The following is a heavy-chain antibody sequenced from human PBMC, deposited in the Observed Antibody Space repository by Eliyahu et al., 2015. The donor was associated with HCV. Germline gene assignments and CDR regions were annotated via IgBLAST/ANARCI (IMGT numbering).Heavy chain of an antibody. CDR1: GGSISSNNYY. Sequence: QLQLQESGPGLVKPSETLSLTCTVSGGSISSNNYYWGWVRQPPGKGLEWIGIVYYSGSTYYNPSLKSRVTISVDTSKNQFSLTLSSVTAADTAVYYCARQRRYGFWSGYLDYWGQGTLVTVSS. CDR3: ARQRRYGFWSGYLDY. D-gene: IGHD3-3*01. CDR2: VYYSGST. V-gene: IGHV4-39*01. J-gene: IGHJ4*02.